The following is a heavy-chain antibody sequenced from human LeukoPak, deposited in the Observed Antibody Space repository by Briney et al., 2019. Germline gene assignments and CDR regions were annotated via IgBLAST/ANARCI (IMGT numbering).Heavy chain of an antibody. CDR3: AITSMAVTGTLDY. CDR1: GFTFSSYG. J-gene: IGHJ4*02. Sequence: GGSLRLSCAASGFTFSSYGMHWVRQAPGKGLEWVAVISYDGSNKYYADSVKGRFTISRDNSKNTLYLQMNSLRAEDTAVYYCAITSMAVTGTLDYWGQGTLVTVSS. V-gene: IGHV3-30*03. D-gene: IGHD6-19*01. CDR2: ISYDGSNK.